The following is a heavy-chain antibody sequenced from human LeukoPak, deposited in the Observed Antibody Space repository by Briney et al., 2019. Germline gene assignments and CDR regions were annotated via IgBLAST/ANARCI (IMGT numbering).Heavy chain of an antibody. Sequence: SVKVSCKAPGGTFSSYAISWVRQAPGQGLEWMGRIIPILGIANYAQKFQGRVTITADKSTSTAYMELSSLRSEDTAVYYCARAREYYDSSGYVDYWGQGTLVTVSS. CDR2: IIPILGIA. V-gene: IGHV1-69*04. CDR3: ARAREYYDSSGYVDY. D-gene: IGHD3-22*01. J-gene: IGHJ4*02. CDR1: GGTFSSYA.